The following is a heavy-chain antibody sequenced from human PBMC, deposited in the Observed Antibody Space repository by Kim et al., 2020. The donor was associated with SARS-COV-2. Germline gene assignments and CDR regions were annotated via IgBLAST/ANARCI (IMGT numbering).Heavy chain of an antibody. CDR3: ARGGTMVRGVSNYYYYYGMDV. CDR2: IYHSGST. CDR1: GGSISSSNW. D-gene: IGHD3-10*01. V-gene: IGHV4-4*02. J-gene: IGHJ6*02. Sequence: SETLSLTCAVSGGSISSSNWWSWVRQPPGKGLEWIGEIYHSGSTNYNPSLKSRVTTSVDKSKNQFSLKLSSVTAADTAVYYCARGGTMVRGVSNYYYYYGMDVWGQGTTVTVSS.